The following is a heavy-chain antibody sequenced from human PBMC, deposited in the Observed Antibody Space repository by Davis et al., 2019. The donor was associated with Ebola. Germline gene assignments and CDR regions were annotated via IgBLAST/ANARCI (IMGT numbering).Heavy chain of an antibody. CDR2: ISGNGDRT. Sequence: GESLKISCPTSGFTFSTYALSWVRQAPGKGLEWVASISGNGDRTVYADSVKGRFTISRHNSKNTLYLQMNSLRAEDTAVYYCASLDSSGWGLDYWGQGTLVTVSS. CDR1: GFTFSTYA. V-gene: IGHV3-23*01. CDR3: ASLDSSGWGLDY. J-gene: IGHJ4*02. D-gene: IGHD6-19*01.